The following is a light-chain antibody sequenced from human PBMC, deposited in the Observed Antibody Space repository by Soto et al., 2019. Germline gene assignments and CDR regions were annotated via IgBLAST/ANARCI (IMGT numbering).Light chain of an antibody. CDR1: SSDVGGYNY. J-gene: IGLJ3*02. CDR3: SSYSSPKTRV. Sequence: QSALTQPPSVSGSPGQSITISCTGTSSDVGGYNYVSWYQQHPGKVPKVMIYGVSNRPSGVSNRFSGSKSGNTASLSIAGLQDEDEDDYYCSSYSSPKTRVFGGGTKLTVL. CDR2: GVS. V-gene: IGLV2-14*01.